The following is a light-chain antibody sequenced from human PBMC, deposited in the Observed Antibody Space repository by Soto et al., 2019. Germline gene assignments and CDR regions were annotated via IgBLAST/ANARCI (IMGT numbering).Light chain of an antibody. CDR2: DAS. J-gene: IGKJ5*01. CDR1: QSVSSN. Sequence: EIVMTQSPATLSVSPGESATLSCRASQSVSSNLAWHQQKPGQAPRILMYDASTRATGISARFSGSGSGTEFTLTNSSLQSEDFAVYYCQQYHNLPITFGQGTRLEIK. V-gene: IGKV3-15*01. CDR3: QQYHNLPIT.